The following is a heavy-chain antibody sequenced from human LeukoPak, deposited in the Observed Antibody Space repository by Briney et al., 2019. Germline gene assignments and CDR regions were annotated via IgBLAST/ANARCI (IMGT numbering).Heavy chain of an antibody. J-gene: IGHJ4*02. Sequence: SETLSLTCAVYGGXFSGYYCSWIRQPPGKGLEWIGEINHSGSTNYNPSLESRVIISVDTSRNQFSLNLSSVTAADTAVYYCARVCDYGYFDYWGQGTLVTVSS. CDR1: GGXFSGYY. CDR2: INHSGST. V-gene: IGHV4-34*01. D-gene: IGHD4-17*01. CDR3: ARVCDYGYFDY.